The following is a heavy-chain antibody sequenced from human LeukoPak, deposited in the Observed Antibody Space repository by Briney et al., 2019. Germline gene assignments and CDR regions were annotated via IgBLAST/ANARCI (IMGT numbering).Heavy chain of an antibody. CDR2: ISYTGST. J-gene: IGHJ4*02. V-gene: IGHV4-59*01. D-gene: IGHD3-16*01. CDR3: ARFTYYGPFDY. Sequence: SETLSLTCAVSGGSLSSDYWSWIRQPPGKGLEWVGWISYTGSTKYSSSLNSRATISVDTSKMQFSLKLTSVTAADTAVYYCARFTYYGPFDYWGQGTLVTVSS. CDR1: GGSLSSDY.